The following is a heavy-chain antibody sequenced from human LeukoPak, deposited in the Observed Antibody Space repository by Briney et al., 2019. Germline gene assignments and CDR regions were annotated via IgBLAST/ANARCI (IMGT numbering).Heavy chain of an antibody. CDR2: INHSGST. D-gene: IGHD3-10*01. CDR3: ARGPVLLWFGELFKNWFDP. V-gene: IGHV4-34*01. J-gene: IGHJ5*02. Sequence: SETLSLTCAVYGGSFSGYYWSWIRQPPGKGLEWIGEINHSGSTNYNPPLKSRVTISVDTSKNQFSLKLGSVTAADTAVYYCARGPVLLWFGELFKNWFDPWGQGTLVTVSS. CDR1: GGSFSGYY.